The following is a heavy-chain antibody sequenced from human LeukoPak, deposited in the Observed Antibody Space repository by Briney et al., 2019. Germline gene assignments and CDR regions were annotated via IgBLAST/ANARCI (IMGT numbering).Heavy chain of an antibody. D-gene: IGHD3-3*01. CDR3: ARDSYYDFWRGAYNSCMDV. J-gene: IGHJ6*03. CDR1: GFTFKSYS. V-gene: IGHV3-21*06. Sequence: PGGSLRLSCAASGFTFKSYSMNWVRQAPGKGLEWVSSISGNTSNIYYADSVKGRFTISRDNAKNSVSLLINSLRAEDTAVYYCARDSYYDFWRGAYNSCMDVWGTGTTITVSS. CDR2: ISGNTSNI.